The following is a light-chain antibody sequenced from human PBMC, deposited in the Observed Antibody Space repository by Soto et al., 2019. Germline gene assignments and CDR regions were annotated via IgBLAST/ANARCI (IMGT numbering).Light chain of an antibody. V-gene: IGLV2-14*01. CDR2: EVT. Sequence: QSALTQPASVSGSPGQSITISCTGASSDIGGYNYVSWYQQHPSKAPRLMIYEVTDRPSGVSNRFSGSKSGNTASLSISGLQAEDEADYYCSSYTSRSTLVFGGGTKLTVL. CDR3: SSYTSRSTLV. CDR1: SSDIGGYNY. J-gene: IGLJ2*01.